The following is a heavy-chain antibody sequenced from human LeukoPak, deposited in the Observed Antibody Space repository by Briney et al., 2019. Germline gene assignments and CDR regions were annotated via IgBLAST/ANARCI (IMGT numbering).Heavy chain of an antibody. D-gene: IGHD3-10*01. V-gene: IGHV7-4-1*02. CDR3: ARDEGFGEALIQNDAFDI. Sequence: ASVKVSCKASGYTFTSYAMNWVRQAPGQGLEWMGWINTNTGNPTYAQGFTGRFVFSLGTSVSTAYLQISSLKAEDTAVYYCARDEGFGEALIQNDAFDIWGQGTMVTVSS. CDR1: GYTFTSYA. CDR2: INTNTGNP. J-gene: IGHJ3*02.